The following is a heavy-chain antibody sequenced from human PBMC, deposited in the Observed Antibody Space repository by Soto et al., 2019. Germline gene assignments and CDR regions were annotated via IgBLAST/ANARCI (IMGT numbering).Heavy chain of an antibody. CDR1: GGTFIRDI. Sequence: QVQLVQSGAEVKKPGSSVKVSCRASGGTFIRDIVTWVRQAPGQGLEWIGGITPIFSTTNYAQKFRGRVTITADKSTNTAYMELSSLTSEDTAVYYCARGGGSGTYNAAYFDFWGQGTLVTVSS. D-gene: IGHD3-10*01. CDR3: ARGGGSGTYNAAYFDF. CDR2: ITPIFSTT. J-gene: IGHJ4*02. V-gene: IGHV1-69*06.